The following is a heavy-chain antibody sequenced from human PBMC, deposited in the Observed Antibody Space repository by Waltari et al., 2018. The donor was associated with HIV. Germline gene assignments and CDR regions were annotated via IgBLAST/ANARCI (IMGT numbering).Heavy chain of an antibody. CDR3: SRGRGYSYGYSDL. Sequence: QVQLVQSGAEVRKPGASVKVSCKASGYTFTNYDINWVRQAPGQGLEWMGWINPNSGNTGYAQKFQCRVTMTRDTSRSTAYMELTSLTSEDTAVYHCSRGRGYSYGYSDLWGQGTLVTVSS. D-gene: IGHD5-18*01. CDR1: GYTFTNYD. J-gene: IGHJ4*02. V-gene: IGHV1-8*01. CDR2: INPNSGNT.